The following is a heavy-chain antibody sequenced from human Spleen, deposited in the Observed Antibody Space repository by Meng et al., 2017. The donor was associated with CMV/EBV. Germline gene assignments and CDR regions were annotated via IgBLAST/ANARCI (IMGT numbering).Heavy chain of an antibody. V-gene: IGHV3-48*04. J-gene: IGHJ4*02. Sequence: GESLKISCAASGFTFSDYTMNWFRQVPGKGLEWLSYISADSTTIYYADSVRGRFTISRDNSKNTLYLQMNSLRAEDTAVYYCAKHMIPGNYFDYWGQGILVTVSS. D-gene: IGHD3-22*01. CDR2: ISADSTTI. CDR3: AKHMIPGNYFDY. CDR1: GFTFSDYT.